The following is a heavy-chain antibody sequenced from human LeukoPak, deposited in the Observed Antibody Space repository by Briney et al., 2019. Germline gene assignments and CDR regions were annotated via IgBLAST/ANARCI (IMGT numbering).Heavy chain of an antibody. CDR2: INPSDSYT. CDR1: GYSFTSYW. D-gene: IGHD6-19*01. V-gene: IGHV5-10-1*01. CDR3: ARLGRSSGWYYYYGMDV. J-gene: IGHJ6*02. Sequence: PGGSLRLSCKGSGYSFTSYWISWVRPMPGKGLEWRRRINPSDSYTNYNPSFQGHVTMSADKSISTAYLQWSSPKASDTARYYCARLGRSSGWYYYYGMDVWGQGTTVTVSS.